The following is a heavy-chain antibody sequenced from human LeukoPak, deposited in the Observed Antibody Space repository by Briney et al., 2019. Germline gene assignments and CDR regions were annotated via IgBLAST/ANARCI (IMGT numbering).Heavy chain of an antibody. D-gene: IGHD5-24*01. CDR2: IYPGDFDN. CDR1: GYGFTTNW. J-gene: IGHJ4*02. V-gene: IGHV5-51*01. CDR3: ARADVEMATFYYFDY. Sequence: PGESLKISCKGSGYGFTTNWIGWVRQTPGKGLEWMGIIYPGDFDNRYSPSFQGHVTISVDNSISTAYLQWSSLRASDTAMYYCARADVEMATFYYFDYWGQGTLVTVSS.